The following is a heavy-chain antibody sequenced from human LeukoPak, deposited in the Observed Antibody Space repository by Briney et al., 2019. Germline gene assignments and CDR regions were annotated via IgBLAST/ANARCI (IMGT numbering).Heavy chain of an antibody. CDR3: ARGIVVAGPPNYYYYGMDV. V-gene: IGHV3-30*03. D-gene: IGHD3-22*01. Sequence: GGSLRLSCAASGFTFSNNGMTWVRQAPGKGLEWVAVISYDGSNKYYADSVKGRFTISRDNSKNTLYLQMNSLRAEDTAVYYCARGIVVAGPPNYYYYGMDVWGQGTTVTVSS. J-gene: IGHJ6*02. CDR2: ISYDGSNK. CDR1: GFTFSNNG.